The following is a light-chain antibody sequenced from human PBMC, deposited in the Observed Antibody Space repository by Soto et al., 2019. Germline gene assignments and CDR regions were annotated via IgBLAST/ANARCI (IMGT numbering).Light chain of an antibody. CDR3: QQYGRSPTT. CDR1: QSVSSY. V-gene: IGKV3-20*01. J-gene: IGKJ1*01. Sequence: EIVLTQSPATLSLSPGERATLSCRASQSVSSYLAWYQQKPGQAPRLLIYDASNRATGIPDRFSGSGSGTDFTLTISRLEPEDFAVYYCQQYGRSPTTFGQGTKVDI. CDR2: DAS.